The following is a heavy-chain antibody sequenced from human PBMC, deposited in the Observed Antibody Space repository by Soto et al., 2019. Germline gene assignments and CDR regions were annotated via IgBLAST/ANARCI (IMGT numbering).Heavy chain of an antibody. Sequence: PGGSLRLSCAASGFTFSSYGMHWVRQAPGKGLEWVAVIWYDGSSKFYADSVKGRFTISRDNSKDTLYLQMNSLRAEDTAVYYCARDHADYGDYALAFDIWGQGTMVTVSS. CDR3: ARDHADYGDYALAFDI. V-gene: IGHV3-33*01. J-gene: IGHJ3*02. D-gene: IGHD4-17*01. CDR1: GFTFSSYG. CDR2: IWYDGSSK.